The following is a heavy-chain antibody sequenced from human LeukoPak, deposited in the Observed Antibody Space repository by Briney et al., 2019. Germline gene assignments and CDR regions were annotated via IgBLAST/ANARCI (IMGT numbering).Heavy chain of an antibody. Sequence: SETLSLTCTVSGGSISSSSHYWGWIRQPPGKGLEWIGSIYYSGSTYYNPSLKSRVTISVDTSKNQLSLKLSSVTAADTAVYYCARGYSSSWYSEPFDYWGQGTLVTVSS. D-gene: IGHD6-13*01. CDR3: ARGYSSSWYSEPFDY. V-gene: IGHV4-39*07. CDR2: IYYSGST. CDR1: GGSISSSSHY. J-gene: IGHJ4*02.